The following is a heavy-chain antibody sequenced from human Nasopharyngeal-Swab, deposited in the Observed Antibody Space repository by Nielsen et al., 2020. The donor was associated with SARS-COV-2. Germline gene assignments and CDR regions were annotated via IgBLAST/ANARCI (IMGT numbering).Heavy chain of an antibody. CDR3: ARMPVQLERPGDYYYYGMDV. D-gene: IGHD1-1*01. V-gene: IGHV2-70*20. Sequence: SGPTLVKPPQTLTLTCTFSGFSLSTSGMCVSWVRQPPGKALEWLALIDWGDDKYYSTSLKTRLTISKDTSKNQVVLTMTNMDPVDTATYYCARMPVQLERPGDYYYYGMDVWGQGTTVTVSS. CDR2: IDWGDDK. CDR1: GFSLSTSGMC. J-gene: IGHJ6*02.